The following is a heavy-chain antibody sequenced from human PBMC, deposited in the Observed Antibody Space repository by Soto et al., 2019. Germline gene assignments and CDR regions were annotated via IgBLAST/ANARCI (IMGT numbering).Heavy chain of an antibody. CDR1: GASISSNNW. D-gene: IGHD2-2*02. CDR3: ARRSIYAEPPGGLDV. V-gene: IGHV4-4*02. J-gene: IGHJ6*02. Sequence: QVQLQESGPGLVKPSGTLSLTCDVSGASISSNNWWTWVRQPPGKGLEWIGELFHSGSPNYNPSLKSRVTISVDKSNNQVSLNLRSVTVADTAVYYCARRSIYAEPPGGLDVWGQGTTVTVSS. CDR2: LFHSGSP.